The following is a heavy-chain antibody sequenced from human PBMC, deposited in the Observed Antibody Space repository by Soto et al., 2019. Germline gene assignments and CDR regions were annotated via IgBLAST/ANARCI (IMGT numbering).Heavy chain of an antibody. D-gene: IGHD2-21*02. J-gene: IGHJ4*02. V-gene: IGHV4-34*01. Sequence: SETLSLTCAVYGGSFSGYYWSWIRQPPGKGLEWIGEINHSGSTNYNPSLKSRGTISVDTSKNQFSLKLSSVTAADTAVYYCATAAGCGGDCYGRWGQGTLVTVSS. CDR3: ATAAGCGGDCYGR. CDR2: INHSGST. CDR1: GGSFSGYY.